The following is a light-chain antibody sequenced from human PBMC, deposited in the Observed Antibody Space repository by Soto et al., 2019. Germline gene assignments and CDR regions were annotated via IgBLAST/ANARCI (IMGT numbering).Light chain of an antibody. CDR1: QSVFYSSNNKNY. CDR3: QQYYSTPIT. V-gene: IGKV4-1*01. CDR2: WAS. Sequence: DIVMTQSPDSLAVSLGERATINCKSSQSVFYSSNNKNYVAWYQQKPGQPPKLLISWASTRESGVPDRCSGGGSGTDFTRTISTLQAEDVAVYYWQQYYSTPITFGQGRRVE. J-gene: IGKJ5*01.